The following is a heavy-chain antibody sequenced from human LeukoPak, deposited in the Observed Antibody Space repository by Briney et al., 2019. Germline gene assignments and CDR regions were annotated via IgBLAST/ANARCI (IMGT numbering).Heavy chain of an antibody. CDR1: GFTFSSYS. J-gene: IGHJ6*03. V-gene: IGHV3-21*01. CDR3: ARDPGSQRSFYYMDV. CDR2: ISSSSSYI. D-gene: IGHD3-10*01. Sequence: GGSLRLSCAASGFTFSSYSMNWVRQAPGKGLEWVSSISSSSSYIYYADSVKGRFTIPRDNAKNSLYLQMNSLRAEDTAVYYCARDPGSQRSFYYMDVWGKGTTVTVSS.